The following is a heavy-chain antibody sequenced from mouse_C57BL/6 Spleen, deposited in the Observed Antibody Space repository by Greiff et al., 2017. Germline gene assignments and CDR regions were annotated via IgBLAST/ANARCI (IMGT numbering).Heavy chain of an antibody. Sequence: QVQLQQPGAELVKPGASVKLSCKASGYTFTSYWMHWVKQRPGQGLEWIGMIHPNSGSTNYNQKFKGKATLTVDTSSSTAYMQLSSLTSEDSAVYYCARSEGYAGAMDYWGQGTSVTVSS. CDR3: ARSEGYAGAMDY. V-gene: IGHV1-64*01. D-gene: IGHD2-2*01. J-gene: IGHJ4*01. CDR2: IHPNSGST. CDR1: GYTFTSYW.